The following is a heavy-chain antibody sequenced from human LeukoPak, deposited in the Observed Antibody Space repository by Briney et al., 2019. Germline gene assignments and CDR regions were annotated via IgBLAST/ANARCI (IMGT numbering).Heavy chain of an antibody. CDR3: AKVRFGVVVITPNYFDY. V-gene: IGHV3-23*01. Sequence: PGGSLRLSCAVSGFTFRDYAMNWVRQAPGKGLEWVSAITADGGSTHYTMSVKGRFVISRDTPKNTLYLQMNNLRAEDTAVYFCAKVRFGVVVITPNYFDYWGQGTLVTVSS. CDR1: GFTFRDYA. J-gene: IGHJ4*02. CDR2: ITADGGST. D-gene: IGHD3-22*01.